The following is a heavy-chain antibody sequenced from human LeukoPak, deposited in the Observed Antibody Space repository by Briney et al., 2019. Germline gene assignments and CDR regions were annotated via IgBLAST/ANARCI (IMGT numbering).Heavy chain of an antibody. V-gene: IGHV1-8*01. CDR1: GYTLTSYD. CDR2: MNPSSGKT. J-gene: IGHJ4*02. CDR3: ARQDLEEDGYYFDY. Sequence: ASVKVSCKASGYTLTSYDINWVRQATGQGLEWMGWMNPSSGKTGYAQKFQGRISMTRNTSISTAYMELCSLRSEDTAVYYCARQDLEEDGYYFDYWGQGTLVTVSS. D-gene: IGHD3/OR15-3a*01.